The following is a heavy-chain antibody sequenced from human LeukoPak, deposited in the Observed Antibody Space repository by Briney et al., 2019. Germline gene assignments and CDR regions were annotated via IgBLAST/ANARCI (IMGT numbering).Heavy chain of an antibody. D-gene: IGHD1-14*01. CDR2: IYYGGST. CDR3: ATTLDYYYYMDV. V-gene: IGHV4-59*01. Sequence: SETLSLTCTVSGGSISSYYWSWIRQPPGKGLEWIGYIYYGGSTNYNPSLKSRVTISVDTSKNQFSLKLTSVTAADTAVYYCATTLDYYYYMDVWGIGTTVIVSS. J-gene: IGHJ6*03. CDR1: GGSISSYY.